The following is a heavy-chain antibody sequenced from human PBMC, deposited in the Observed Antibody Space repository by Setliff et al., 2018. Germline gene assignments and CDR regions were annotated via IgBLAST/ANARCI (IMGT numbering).Heavy chain of an antibody. J-gene: IGHJ4*02. CDR3: ARDNTIVGATDY. D-gene: IGHD1-26*01. CDR1: GGSFSNYY. CDR2: LHTSGTT. Sequence: PSETLSLTCTVYGGSFSNYYWSWIRQPAGEGLEWIGRLHTSGTTDYNPSLKGRVTISADTSTNHFSLKLTSVTAADTAVYYCARDNTIVGATDYWGQGALVTVSS. V-gene: IGHV4-4*07.